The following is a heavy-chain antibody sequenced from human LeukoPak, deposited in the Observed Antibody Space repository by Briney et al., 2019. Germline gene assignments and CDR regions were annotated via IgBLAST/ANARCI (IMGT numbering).Heavy chain of an antibody. V-gene: IGHV3-48*03. CDR3: ARVDRGYSSSWYLSYYMDV. CDR2: ISSSGSTI. Sequence: GGSLRLSCAASGFTFSSYEMNWVRQAPGEGLEWVSYISSSGSTIYYADSVKGRFTISRDNAKNSLYLQMNSLRAEDTAVYYCARVDRGYSSSWYLSYYMDVWGKGTTVTVSS. D-gene: IGHD6-13*01. CDR1: GFTFSSYE. J-gene: IGHJ6*03.